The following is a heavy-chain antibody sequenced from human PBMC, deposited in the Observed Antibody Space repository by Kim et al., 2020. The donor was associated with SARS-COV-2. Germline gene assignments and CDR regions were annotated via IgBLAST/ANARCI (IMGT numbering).Heavy chain of an antibody. CDR3: ARTGAIKGYCSGGSCYF. J-gene: IGHJ4*03. D-gene: IGHD2-15*01. Sequence: GGSLRLSCAASGFTFSSYAMHWVRQAPGKGLEWVAVISYDGSNKYYADSVKGRFTISRDNSKNTLYLQMNSLRAEDTAVYYCARTGAIKGYCSGGSCYF. CDR2: ISYDGSNK. CDR1: GFTFSSYA. V-gene: IGHV3-30*04.